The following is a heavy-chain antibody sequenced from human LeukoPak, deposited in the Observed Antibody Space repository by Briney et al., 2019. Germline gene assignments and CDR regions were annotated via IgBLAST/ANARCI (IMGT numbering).Heavy chain of an antibody. Sequence: GASVKVSCKXSGGTFSSYAISWVRQAPGQGLEWMGRIIPIFGTANYAQKFQGRVTMTRNTSISTAYMELSSLRSEDTAVYYCARGRPRTIFGVVIISLDYWGQGTLVTVSS. V-gene: IGHV1-69*05. CDR2: IIPIFGTA. CDR1: GGTFSSYA. CDR3: ARGRPRTIFGVVIISLDY. D-gene: IGHD3-3*01. J-gene: IGHJ4*02.